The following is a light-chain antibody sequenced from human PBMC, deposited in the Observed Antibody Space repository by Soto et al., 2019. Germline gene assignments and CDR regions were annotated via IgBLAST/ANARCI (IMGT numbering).Light chain of an antibody. J-gene: IGLJ1*01. V-gene: IGLV2-14*01. Sequence: QSVLTQPASVSGSPGQSITISCTGTSSDVGVYNFVSWYQQHPGKAPKLMIYDVTNRPSGVSNRFSGSKSGNTASLTISGLQAEDEADYYCSSFTPSRSYVFGTGTKVTVL. CDR2: DVT. CDR1: SSDVGVYNF. CDR3: SSFTPSRSYV.